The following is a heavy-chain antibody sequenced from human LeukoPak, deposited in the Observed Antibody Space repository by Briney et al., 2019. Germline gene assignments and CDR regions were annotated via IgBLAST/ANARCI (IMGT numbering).Heavy chain of an antibody. CDR1: GYTFTSYY. CDR3: ARVYGDIRVIYYYYYMDV. V-gene: IGHV1-46*01. CDR2: INPSGGST. Sequence: ASVKVSCKASGYTFTSYYMHWVRQAPGQGLEWMGIINPSGGSTSYAQKFQGRVTITRNTSISTAYMELSSLRSEDTAVYYCARVYGDIRVIYYYYYMDVWGKGTTVTVSS. J-gene: IGHJ6*03. D-gene: IGHD4-17*01.